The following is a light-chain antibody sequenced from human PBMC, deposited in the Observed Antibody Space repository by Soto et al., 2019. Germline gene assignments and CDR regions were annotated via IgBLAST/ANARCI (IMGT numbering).Light chain of an antibody. CDR2: EAT. Sequence: EVAMAQTPAALPVSLGGRVTLCCRARKRVGSHIATYQQKPGQPPRLPLYEATNRDTGVLTRPRGSGSGTEFTLTISSLQSEDGAVYYWQQYLAIPRTFGQGTKVYI. V-gene: IGKV3D-15*01. J-gene: IGKJ1*01. CDR3: QQYLAIPRT. CDR1: KRVGSH.